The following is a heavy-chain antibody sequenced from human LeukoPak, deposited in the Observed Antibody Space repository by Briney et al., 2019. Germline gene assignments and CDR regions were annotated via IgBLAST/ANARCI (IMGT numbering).Heavy chain of an antibody. V-gene: IGHV5-51*01. CDR1: GYSFTNYW. J-gene: IGHJ3*01. Sequence: GESLRISCKGSGYSFTNYWIGWVRQMPGKGLEWMGIIYPGDSDIRNCPSFQGRVTISVDKSISTVYLQWSSLKASDTAMYYCARDGPVPATADAFDFWGQGTMVTVSS. CDR3: ARDGPVPATADAFDF. CDR2: IYPGDSDI. D-gene: IGHD2-2*01.